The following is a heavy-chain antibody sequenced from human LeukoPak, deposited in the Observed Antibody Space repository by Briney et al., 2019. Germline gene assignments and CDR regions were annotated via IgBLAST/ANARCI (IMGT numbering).Heavy chain of an antibody. J-gene: IGHJ4*02. CDR2: ISGSGGST. Sequence: GRSLRLSCAASGFTFSSYAMSWVRQAPGKWLEWVSAISGSGGSTYYADSVKGRFTISRDNSNNTLYLQMNSLRAEDTAVYYCAKGQDYYDSSGYRNYFDYWGQGTLVTVSS. CDR3: AKGQDYYDSSGYRNYFDY. CDR1: GFTFSSYA. D-gene: IGHD3-22*01. V-gene: IGHV3-23*01.